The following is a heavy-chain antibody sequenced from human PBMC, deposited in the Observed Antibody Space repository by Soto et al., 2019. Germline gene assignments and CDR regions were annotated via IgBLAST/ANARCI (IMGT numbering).Heavy chain of an antibody. CDR2: IVVGSGNT. CDR3: AAAIGYSYGYAFDY. Sequence: QMQLVQSGPEVKKPGTSVKVSCKASGFTFTSSVVQWVRQARGQRLEWIGWIVVGSGNTNYAQKFQERVTITRDMSTSTAYMELSSLRSEDTAVYYCAAAIGYSYGYAFDYWGQGTLVTVSS. J-gene: IGHJ4*02. D-gene: IGHD5-18*01. V-gene: IGHV1-58*01. CDR1: GFTFTSSV.